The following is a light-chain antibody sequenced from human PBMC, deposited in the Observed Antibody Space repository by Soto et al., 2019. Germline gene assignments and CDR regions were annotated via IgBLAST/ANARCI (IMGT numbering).Light chain of an antibody. Sequence: EIVLTQSPGTLSLSPGERATLSCRASQSVSGRYLAWYQQKPGQAPRLLIYGASSRAPGIPDRFSGSGSGTDFTLTISRLETEDFAVYYCQQYGSSPRTFGQGTKVEIK. CDR2: GAS. CDR3: QQYGSSPRT. CDR1: QSVSGRY. J-gene: IGKJ1*01. V-gene: IGKV3-20*01.